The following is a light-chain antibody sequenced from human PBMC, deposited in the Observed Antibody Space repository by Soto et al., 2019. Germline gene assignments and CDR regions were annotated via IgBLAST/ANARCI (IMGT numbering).Light chain of an antibody. V-gene: IGLV1-40*01. CDR3: QSFDTSLSGFVV. CDR2: DNN. J-gene: IGLJ2*01. CDR1: SSNIGAGYD. Sequence: QAVVTQPPSMSGAPGQRVTISCPGGSSNIGAGYDVHCYQQHPGTAPKLLIFDNNNRPSGVPDRFSGSKSDTSASLAITGLQAEDEADYYCQSFDTSLSGFVVFGGGTKVTVL.